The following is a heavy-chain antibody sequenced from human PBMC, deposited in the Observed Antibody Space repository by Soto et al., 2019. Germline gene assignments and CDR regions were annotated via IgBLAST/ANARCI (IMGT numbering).Heavy chain of an antibody. CDR3: ARDEYGGNSFYYYYYGMDV. CDR1: GGSISSGGYY. CDR2: IYYGGST. J-gene: IGHJ6*02. Sequence: PSETLSLTCTVSGGSISSGGYYWSWIRQHPGKGLEWIGYIYYGGSTYYNPSLKSRVTISVDTSKNQFSLKLSSVTAADTAVYYCARDEYGGNSFYYYYYGMDVWGQGTTVTVSS. D-gene: IGHD4-17*01. V-gene: IGHV4-31*03.